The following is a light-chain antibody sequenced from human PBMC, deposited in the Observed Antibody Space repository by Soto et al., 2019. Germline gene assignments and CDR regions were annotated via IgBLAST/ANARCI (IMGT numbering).Light chain of an antibody. CDR2: DTS. Sequence: EIVLTQSPATLSLSPGERATLSCRASQSVSSFLAWYQQKPGQAPRLLIYDTSNRATDIPARFSGSGSGTDFTLTICSLEPEDFAVYYCQQRSNRLLTFGGGTKVEIK. CDR1: QSVSSF. CDR3: QQRSNRLLT. J-gene: IGKJ4*01. V-gene: IGKV3-11*01.